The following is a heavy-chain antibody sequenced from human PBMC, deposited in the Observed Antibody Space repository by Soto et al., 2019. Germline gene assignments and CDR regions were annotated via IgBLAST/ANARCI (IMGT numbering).Heavy chain of an antibody. J-gene: IGHJ4*02. CDR2: ISAYKGNK. Sequence: QVQLVQSGAEVKKPGASVKVSCKASGYVFSGYGINWVRQVPGQRLEWMGWISAYKGNKNYAQKFQGRVTMTTDTSTSTAYMELRSLRSDDTAVYYCARDLDGSGSYYTDYWGQGSLVTVSS. V-gene: IGHV1-18*01. CDR3: ARDLDGSGSYYTDY. CDR1: GYVFSGYG. D-gene: IGHD3-10*01.